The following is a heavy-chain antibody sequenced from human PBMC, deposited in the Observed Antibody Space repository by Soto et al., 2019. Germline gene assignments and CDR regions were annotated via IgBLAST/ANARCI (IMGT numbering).Heavy chain of an antibody. CDR1: GGTFSSYA. V-gene: IGHV1-46*01. CDR2: INPSGGST. D-gene: IGHD3-22*01. Sequence: ASVKVSCKASGGTFSSYAISWVRQAPGQGLEWMGIINPSGGSTSYAQKFQGRVTMTRDTSTSTVYMELSSLRSEDTAVYYCARSPYSSGSYYPIDYWGQGTLVTVSS. CDR3: ARSPYSSGSYYPIDY. J-gene: IGHJ4*02.